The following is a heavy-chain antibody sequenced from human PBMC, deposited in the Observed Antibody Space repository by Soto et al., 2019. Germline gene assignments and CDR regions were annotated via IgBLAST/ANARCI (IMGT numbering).Heavy chain of an antibody. D-gene: IGHD6-19*01. CDR1: GCTFNTYT. Sequence: QVQLVQSGAEVKQPGSSVKFSCKASGCTFNTYTISWVRQAPGQGLEWMGRIIPLLGITKNAQKFQGRVTITADPSTSTAYMELISLTSDDTAVYYCAREESGTVAGINYWGQGTLVTVSS. V-gene: IGHV1-69*08. CDR2: IIPLLGIT. J-gene: IGHJ4*02. CDR3: AREESGTVAGINY.